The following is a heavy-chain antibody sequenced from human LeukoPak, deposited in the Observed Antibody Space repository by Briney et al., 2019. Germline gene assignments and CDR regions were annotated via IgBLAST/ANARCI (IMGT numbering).Heavy chain of an antibody. CDR3: ARHIDSSGYYYDY. CDR2: IYHSGST. V-gene: IGHV4-30-2*01. CDR1: GGSISSGGYS. Sequence: SQTLSLTCAVSGGSISSGGYSWSWIRQPPGKGLEWIGYIYHSGSTYYHPSLKSRVAISVDRSKNQFSLKLSSVTAADTAVYYCARHIDSSGYYYDYWGQGTLVTVSS. J-gene: IGHJ4*02. D-gene: IGHD3-22*01.